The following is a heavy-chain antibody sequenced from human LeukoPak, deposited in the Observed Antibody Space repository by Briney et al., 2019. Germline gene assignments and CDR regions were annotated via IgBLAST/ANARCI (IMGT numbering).Heavy chain of an antibody. D-gene: IGHD2-21*01. V-gene: IGHV3-21*01. Sequence: GGSLRLSCAASGFTFSDYTMNWVRLAPGKGLEWVSSISGSSNYIYYADSVKGRFTISRGNAKNSLYLQMNSLRVEDTALYYCARDESGDNDAFDTWGQGTMVTVSS. CDR2: ISGSSNYI. CDR1: GFTFSDYT. J-gene: IGHJ3*02. CDR3: ARDESGDNDAFDT.